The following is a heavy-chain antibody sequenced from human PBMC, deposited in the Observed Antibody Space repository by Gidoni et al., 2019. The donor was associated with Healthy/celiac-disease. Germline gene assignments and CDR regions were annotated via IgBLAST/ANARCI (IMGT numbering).Heavy chain of an antibody. D-gene: IGHD6-6*01. CDR1: GGSFRGYY. Sequence: QVQLQQWGAGLLKPSETLSLTCAVYGGSFRGYYWSWIRQPPGKGLEWIGEINHSGSTNYNPSLKSRVTVSVDTSKNQFSLKLSSVTAADTAVYYCARRYSSSPFDYWGQGTLVTVSS. V-gene: IGHV4-34*01. CDR3: ARRYSSSPFDY. CDR2: INHSGST. J-gene: IGHJ4*02.